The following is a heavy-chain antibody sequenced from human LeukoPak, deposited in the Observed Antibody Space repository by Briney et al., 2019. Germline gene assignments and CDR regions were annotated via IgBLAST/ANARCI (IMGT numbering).Heavy chain of an antibody. CDR2: IYYSGST. CDR3: ARDWVYDSAFGSDYYGMDV. Sequence: PSETLSLTCTVSGGSISSGGYYWSWIRQHPGKGLEWIGYIYYSGSTYYNPSLKSRVTISVDTSKNQFSLKLSSVTAADTAVYYCARDWVYDSAFGSDYYGMDVWGKGTTVTVSS. D-gene: IGHD5/OR15-5a*01. V-gene: IGHV4-31*03. CDR1: GGSISSGGYY. J-gene: IGHJ6*04.